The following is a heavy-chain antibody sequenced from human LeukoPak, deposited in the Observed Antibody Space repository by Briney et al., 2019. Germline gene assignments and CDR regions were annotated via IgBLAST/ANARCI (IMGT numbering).Heavy chain of an antibody. D-gene: IGHD2-2*01. Sequence: GRSLRLSCAASGFTFSSYGMNWVRQAPEKGLEWVSAISGSGGSTFFADSVKGRFTISRDNSKNTLYLQMNSLRAEDTAVYYCAKDLPAAYFDYWGQGTLVTVSS. V-gene: IGHV3-23*01. CDR2: ISGSGGST. CDR3: AKDLPAAYFDY. CDR1: GFTFSSYG. J-gene: IGHJ4*02.